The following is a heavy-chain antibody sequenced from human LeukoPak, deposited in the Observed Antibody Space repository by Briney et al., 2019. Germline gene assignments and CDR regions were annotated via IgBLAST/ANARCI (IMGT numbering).Heavy chain of an antibody. J-gene: IGHJ4*02. V-gene: IGHV4-34*01. Sequence: SETLSLTCAVYGGPFSGYYWSWIRQPPGKGLEWIGEINHSGSANYNPSLKSRVTISVDMSKNQFSLKLSSVTAADTAVYYCAVSTASSSWYGAPFDSWGQGTLVTVSS. CDR1: GGPFSGYY. D-gene: IGHD6-13*01. CDR3: AVSTASSSWYGAPFDS. CDR2: INHSGSA.